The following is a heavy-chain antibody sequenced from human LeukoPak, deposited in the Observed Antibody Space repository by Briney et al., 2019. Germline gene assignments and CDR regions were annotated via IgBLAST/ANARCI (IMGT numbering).Heavy chain of an antibody. CDR2: IFYTGTTT. V-gene: IGHV4-59*12. CDR1: GGSMSSSY. D-gene: IGHD6-13*01. J-gene: IGHJ3*02. CDR3: ARGKITVVGTDAFDI. Sequence: SETLSLTCAVSGGSMSSSYWGWIRQPPGKGLEWIGNIFYTGTTTGSASYNSSLKSRVTISKDTSKNEFSLKLSSVTAADTAVYYCARGKITVVGTDAFDIWGQGTMVTVSS.